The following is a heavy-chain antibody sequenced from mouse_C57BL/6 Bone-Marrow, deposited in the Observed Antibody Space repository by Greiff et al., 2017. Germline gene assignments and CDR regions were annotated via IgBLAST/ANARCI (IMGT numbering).Heavy chain of an antibody. CDR2: ILPGSGST. V-gene: IGHV1-9*01. D-gene: IGHD1-1*01. CDR3: ARNLLLRFYWYFDV. J-gene: IGHJ1*03. CDR1: GYTFTGYW. Sequence: QVQLQQSGAELMKPGASVKPSCKATGYTFTGYWIEWVKQRPGHGLEWIGEILPGSGSTNYNEKFKGKATFTADTSSNTAYMQLSSLTTEDSAIYYCARNLLLRFYWYFDVWGTGTTVTVSS.